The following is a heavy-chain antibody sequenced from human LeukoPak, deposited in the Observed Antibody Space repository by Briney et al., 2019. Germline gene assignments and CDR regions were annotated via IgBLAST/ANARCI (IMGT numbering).Heavy chain of an antibody. CDR1: GGSISSYY. CDR3: ARREGGTPPVY. D-gene: IGHD3-16*01. V-gene: IGHV4-59*08. CDR2: IYYSGST. J-gene: IGHJ4*02. Sequence: PSETLSLTCTVSGGSISSYYWSWIRQPPGKGLEWIGYIYYSGSTNYNPSLKSRVTISVDTSKNQFSLKLSSVTAADTAVYYCARREGGTPPVYWGQGTLVTVSS.